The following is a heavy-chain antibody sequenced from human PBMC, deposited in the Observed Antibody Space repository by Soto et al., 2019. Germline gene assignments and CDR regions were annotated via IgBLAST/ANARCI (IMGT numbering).Heavy chain of an antibody. V-gene: IGHV4-4*02. CDR3: VSIYYYGSGIIWFDS. J-gene: IGHJ5*01. Sequence: QVQLQESGPGLVKPSGTLSLTCAVSGDSFSTSNWWSWVRRPPGKGLEWIGEIYNTGSTNYNPSLKNRVSMSIDMSNTQFAVHVNSVPAADTAVYYCVSIYYYGSGIIWFDSWGQGTLV. CDR2: IYNTGST. CDR1: GDSFSTSNW. D-gene: IGHD3-10*01.